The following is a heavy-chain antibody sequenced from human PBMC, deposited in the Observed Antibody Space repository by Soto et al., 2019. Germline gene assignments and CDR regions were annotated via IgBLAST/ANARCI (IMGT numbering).Heavy chain of an antibody. V-gene: IGHV2-26*01. Sequence: SGPTLVNPTETLTLTCTVSGFSLSNARMGVSWIRQPPGKALEWLAHIFSNDEKSYSTSLKSRLTISKDTSKSQVVLTMTNMDPVDTATYYCARMISIAACPPNYSSYGMDVWGQGTTVTLSS. CDR1: GFSLSNARMG. CDR2: IFSNDEK. D-gene: IGHD6-6*01. J-gene: IGHJ6*02. CDR3: ARMISIAACPPNYSSYGMDV.